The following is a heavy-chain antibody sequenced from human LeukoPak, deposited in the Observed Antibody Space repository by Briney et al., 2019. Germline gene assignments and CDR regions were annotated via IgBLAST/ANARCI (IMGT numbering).Heavy chain of an antibody. CDR1: GFTFSSYS. CDR3: ARRGGSSSRRSPIDY. D-gene: IGHD6-6*01. CDR2: ISSSSSYI. J-gene: IGHJ4*02. V-gene: IGHV3-21*01. Sequence: GGSLRLSCAASGFTFSSYSMNWVRQAPGKGLEWDSSISSSSSYIYYADSVKGRFTISRDNAKNSLYLQMNSLRAEDTAVYYCARRGGSSSRRSPIDYWGQGTLVTVSS.